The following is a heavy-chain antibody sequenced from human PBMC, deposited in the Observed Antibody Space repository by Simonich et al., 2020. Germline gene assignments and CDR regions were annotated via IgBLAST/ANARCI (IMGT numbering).Heavy chain of an antibody. V-gene: IGHV3-21*01. CDR2: ISSSSSYK. Sequence: EVQLVESGGGLVKPGGSLRLSCAASGFTFSSYSMNWVRQAPGRGVEWVSSISSSSSYKYYADSVKGRFTISRDNAKNSLYLQMNSLRAEDTAVYYCARANERDYWGQGTLVTVSS. J-gene: IGHJ4*02. CDR3: ARANERDY. D-gene: IGHD1-1*01. CDR1: GFTFSSYS.